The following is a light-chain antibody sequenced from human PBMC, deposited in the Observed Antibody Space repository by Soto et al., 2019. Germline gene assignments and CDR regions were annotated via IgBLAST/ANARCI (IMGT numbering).Light chain of an antibody. CDR2: EVS. Sequence: QSALTQPPSASGSPGQSVTISCIGTSSDVGGYNYVSWYQQHPGKAPKLIISEVSKRPSGVPDRFSVSKSGNTASLTVSGLQAEDEADYFCSSYAGSNDLVFGGGTKLTVL. J-gene: IGLJ3*02. V-gene: IGLV2-8*01. CDR3: SSYAGSNDLV. CDR1: SSDVGGYNY.